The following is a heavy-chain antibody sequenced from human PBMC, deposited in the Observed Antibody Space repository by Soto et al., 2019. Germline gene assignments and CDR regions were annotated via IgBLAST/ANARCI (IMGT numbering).Heavy chain of an antibody. CDR2: MNPNSGNT. J-gene: IGHJ4*02. CDR1: GYTFTSYD. Sequence: QVQLVQSGAEVKKPGASVKVSCKASGYTFTSYDINWVRQATGQGLEWMGWMNPNSGNTGYAQKFQGRVTMSRNTSISTAYMELSSLRSEDTAVYYCAMTLAVAGTSDYWGQGTLVTVSS. D-gene: IGHD6-19*01. V-gene: IGHV1-8*01. CDR3: AMTLAVAGTSDY.